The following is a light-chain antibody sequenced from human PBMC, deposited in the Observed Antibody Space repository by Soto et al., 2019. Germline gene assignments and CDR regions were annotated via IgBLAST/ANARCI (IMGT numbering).Light chain of an antibody. CDR1: SSDVGGYNY. CDR2: DVS. J-gene: IGLJ2*01. CDR3: CSYAGSYTFDVV. Sequence: QSVLTQPRSVSGSPGQSVTISCTGTSSDVGGYNYVSWYQQHPGKAPKLMIYDVSKRPSGVPDRFSGSKSGNTASLTISGLQAEDEADYYCCSYAGSYTFDVVFGGGTKVIVL. V-gene: IGLV2-11*01.